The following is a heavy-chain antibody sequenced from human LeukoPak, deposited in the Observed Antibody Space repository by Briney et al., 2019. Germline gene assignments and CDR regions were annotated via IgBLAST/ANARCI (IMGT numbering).Heavy chain of an antibody. V-gene: IGHV3-15*01. CDR1: GFTFSNAW. CDR2: IKSKTDGGTT. D-gene: IGHD3-10*01. Sequence: GGSLRLSYAASGFTFSNAWMSWVRQAPGKGLEWVGRIKSKTDGGTTDYAAPVKGRFTISRDDSKNTLYLQMNSLKTEDTAVYYCTTYYGSGSPIFNFDYWGQGTLVTVSS. CDR3: TTYYGSGSPIFNFDY. J-gene: IGHJ4*02.